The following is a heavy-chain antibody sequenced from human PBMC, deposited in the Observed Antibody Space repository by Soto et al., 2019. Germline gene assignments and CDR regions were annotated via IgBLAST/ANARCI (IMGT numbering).Heavy chain of an antibody. V-gene: IGHV3-53*01. CDR3: ARSSYGIYRLDY. CDR1: VFTVSTNY. Sequence: GGSLLLSCASSVFTVSTNYMNWVRQAPGKGLEWVSVIYSGGSTYYADSVKGRFTISRDNSKNMLYLQMNNLRAEDTAVYYCARSSYGIYRLDYWGQGTMVTVSS. CDR2: IYSGGST. J-gene: IGHJ4*02. D-gene: IGHD5-18*01.